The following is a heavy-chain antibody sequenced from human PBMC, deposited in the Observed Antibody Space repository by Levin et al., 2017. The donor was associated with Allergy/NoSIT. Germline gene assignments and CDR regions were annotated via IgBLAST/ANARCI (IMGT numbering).Heavy chain of an antibody. CDR3: ARTPFDFGGFYFDY. J-gene: IGHJ4*02. CDR1: GGSIRSGDYY. Sequence: PSETLSLTCTVSGGSIRSGDYYWSWIRQPPGRGLEWIAYIQYSGSTDYSASLKSRVSMSVDTSQNQFSLKLSSVTAADTAFYYCARTPFDFGGFYFDYWGLGTLVTVSS. V-gene: IGHV4-30-4*01. CDR2: IQYSGST. D-gene: IGHD4-23*01.